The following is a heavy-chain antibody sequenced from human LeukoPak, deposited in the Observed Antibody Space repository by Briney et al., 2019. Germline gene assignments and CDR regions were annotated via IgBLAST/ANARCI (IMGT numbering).Heavy chain of an antibody. D-gene: IGHD1-26*01. J-gene: IGHJ6*03. V-gene: IGHV4-4*07. CDR1: GDSISTYY. CDR2: VSTSGST. Sequence: SETLSLTCTVSGDSISTYYWSWIRQPAGKGLEWIGRVSTSGSTYQNPSLKSRVAMSVDTSKNQFSLKLSFVTAADTAVYYCAKMGSGSYLTYYYYMDVWGKGTAVTASS. CDR3: AKMGSGSYLTYYYYMDV.